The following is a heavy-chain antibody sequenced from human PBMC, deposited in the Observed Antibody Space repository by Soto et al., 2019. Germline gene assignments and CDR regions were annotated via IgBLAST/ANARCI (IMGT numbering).Heavy chain of an antibody. CDR1: GGSISTSNW. J-gene: IGHJ4*02. V-gene: IGHV4-4*02. D-gene: IGHD5-12*01. CDR3: ARGTNIGAALGRHGPLGASFLFDY. Sequence: QVHLQESGPGLVKPSETLSLTCAVFGGSISTSNWWSWVRQPPGKGLEWIGEIYHSGTTHYQSSLKSRVTISVDKSKKQFSLNLSSVTAADTSVYYCARGTNIGAALGRHGPLGASFLFDYWGQGTLVTVPS. CDR2: IYHSGTT.